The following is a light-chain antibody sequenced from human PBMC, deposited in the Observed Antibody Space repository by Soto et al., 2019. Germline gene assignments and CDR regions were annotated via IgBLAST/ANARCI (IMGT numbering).Light chain of an antibody. CDR1: QSVSKN. V-gene: IGKV3-15*01. CDR3: QQYNNWPPIT. Sequence: EIVMTQSPATLSVSPGERATLSCRASQSVSKNLAWNQQKPGQAPRLLIYYASSRATGIPARFSGSGSGTEFTLTISSLQSEDFALYYCQQYNNWPPITFGQGTRLEIK. J-gene: IGKJ5*01. CDR2: YAS.